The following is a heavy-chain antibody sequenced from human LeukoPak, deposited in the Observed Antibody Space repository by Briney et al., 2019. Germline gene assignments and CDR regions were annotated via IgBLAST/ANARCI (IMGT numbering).Heavy chain of an antibody. CDR2: ISSSGSTI. J-gene: IGHJ6*03. V-gene: IGHV3-48*03. Sequence: GGSLRLSCAASGFTFSSYEMNWVRQAPGKGLEWVSYISSSGSTIYCADSVKGRFTISRDNSKNTLYLQMNSLRAEDTAVYYCAKTAGKTPPYYYYYYMDVWGKGTTVTISS. CDR3: AKTAGKTPPYYYYYYMDV. CDR1: GFTFSSYE. D-gene: IGHD6-25*01.